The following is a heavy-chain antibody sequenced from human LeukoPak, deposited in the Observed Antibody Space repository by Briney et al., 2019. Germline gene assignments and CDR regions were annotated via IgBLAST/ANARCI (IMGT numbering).Heavy chain of an antibody. CDR3: ATVTN. Sequence: GGSLRLSCAASGFTFSSYAMHWVRQAPGKGLEWVAVISYDGSNKYYADSVKGRFTISRDNSKNTLYLQMNSLRAEDTAVYYCATVTNWGQGTLGTVSS. J-gene: IGHJ4*02. D-gene: IGHD4-17*01. CDR2: ISYDGSNK. V-gene: IGHV3-30-3*01. CDR1: GFTFSSYA.